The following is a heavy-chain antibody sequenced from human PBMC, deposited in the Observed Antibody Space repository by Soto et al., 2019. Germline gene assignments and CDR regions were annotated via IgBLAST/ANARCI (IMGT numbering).Heavy chain of an antibody. J-gene: IGHJ5*02. D-gene: IGHD2-21*02. V-gene: IGHV1-69*06. Sequence: SVKVSCKASGGTFSSYAISWVRQAPGQGLEWMGGIIPIFGTANYAQKFQGRVTITADKSTSTAYMELSSLRSEDTAVYYCARDFPNLAIGGDLSWFDPWGQGTLVTVSS. CDR1: GGTFSSYA. CDR3: ARDFPNLAIGGDLSWFDP. CDR2: IIPIFGTA.